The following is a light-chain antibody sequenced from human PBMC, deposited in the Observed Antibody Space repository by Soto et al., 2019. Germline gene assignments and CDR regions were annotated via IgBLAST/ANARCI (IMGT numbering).Light chain of an antibody. J-gene: IGKJ5*01. CDR1: QSISNW. CDR3: QQYNTYST. V-gene: IGKV1-5*01. Sequence: DIQMTQSPSTXPXXXXXXVXXXXRASQSISNWLAWYQQKPGTAPKVLIYHASNLQSGVPSRFSGSGSGTEFTLTISNLQPDDFATYYCQQYNTYSTFGQGTRLEIK. CDR2: HAS.